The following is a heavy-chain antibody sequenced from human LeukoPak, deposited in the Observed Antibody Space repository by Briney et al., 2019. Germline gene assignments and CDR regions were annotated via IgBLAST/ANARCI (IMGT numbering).Heavy chain of an antibody. Sequence: GGSLRLSCAASGFTVRSNYMSWVRQAPGKGLKWVSVIFSGGSTYYADSVRGRFTLSRDNSKNTVYLQMNSLRADDTAVYYCARAYVMGATRWFDPWGQGTLVTVSS. CDR2: IFSGGST. J-gene: IGHJ5*02. V-gene: IGHV3-53*01. CDR3: ARAYVMGATRWFDP. CDR1: GFTVRSNY. D-gene: IGHD1-26*01.